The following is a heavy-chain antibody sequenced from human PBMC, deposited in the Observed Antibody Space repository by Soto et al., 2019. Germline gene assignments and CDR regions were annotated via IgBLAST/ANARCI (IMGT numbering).Heavy chain of an antibody. Sequence: PGGSLRLSCAASGFTFSSYWMHWVRQAPGKGPDWVSGMHRFGSSICYADSVKGRFTISRDNAKNSLYLQMNSLRSEDTAVYYCARDYSSYGPFDYWGQGTLVTVSS. V-gene: IGHV3-48*01. CDR1: GFTFSSYW. J-gene: IGHJ4*02. CDR3: ARDYSSYGPFDY. CDR2: MHRFGSSI. D-gene: IGHD5-18*01.